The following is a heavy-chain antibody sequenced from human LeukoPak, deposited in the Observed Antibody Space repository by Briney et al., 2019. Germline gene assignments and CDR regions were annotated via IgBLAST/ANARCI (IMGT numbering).Heavy chain of an antibody. D-gene: IGHD3-3*01. CDR3: TLDSEMRFLEWLQY. CDR2: IKSKTDGGTT. Sequence: PGGSLRLSCAASGFTFSNAWMSWVRQAPGKGLEWVGRIKSKTDGGTTDYAAPVKGRFTISRDDSKNTLYLQMNSLKTEDTAVYYCTLDSEMRFLEWLQYWGQGTLVTVSS. CDR1: GFTFSNAW. V-gene: IGHV3-15*01. J-gene: IGHJ4*02.